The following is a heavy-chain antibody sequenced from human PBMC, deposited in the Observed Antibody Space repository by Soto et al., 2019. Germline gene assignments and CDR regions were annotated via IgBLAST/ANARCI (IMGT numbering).Heavy chain of an antibody. CDR1: GLTFSNYA. J-gene: IGHJ5*01. CDR3: AKDLDCCDTAPDS. Sequence: EVQLLESGGGLVQPGGSLSLSCAAAGLTFSNYAMSWFRQGPGKGLELVTDISASGDKTYYAASVKGRFIISRDSSRTTLSVEMNSLRAEDTALYYCAKDLDCCDTAPDSWGQGTLVTVSS. D-gene: IGHD2-21*02. V-gene: IGHV3-23*01. CDR2: ISASGDKT.